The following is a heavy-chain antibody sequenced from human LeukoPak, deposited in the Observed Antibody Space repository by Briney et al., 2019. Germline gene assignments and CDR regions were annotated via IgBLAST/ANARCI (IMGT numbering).Heavy chain of an antibody. CDR2: ISPAGGTT. CDR3: AKDQGDYGDYYFDY. Sequence: GGSLRLSCAVSGFTFSSEAMGWVRQLPGGGLEWVSTISPAGGTTYYAESMKGRFTISRDNSKNTLYLQMNSLRAEDTAVYYCAKDQGDYGDYYFDYWGQGTLVTVSS. D-gene: IGHD4-17*01. CDR1: GFTFSSEA. J-gene: IGHJ4*02. V-gene: IGHV3-23*01.